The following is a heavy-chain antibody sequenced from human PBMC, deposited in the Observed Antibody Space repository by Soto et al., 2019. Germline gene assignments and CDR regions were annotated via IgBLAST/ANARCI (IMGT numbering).Heavy chain of an antibody. D-gene: IGHD2-2*01. J-gene: IGHJ6*02. V-gene: IGHV1-69*06. CDR3: GRGGGEVPAAISSSYYYGMDV. CDR1: GGTFSSYA. CDR2: IIPIFGTA. Sequence: QVQLVQSGAEVKKPGSSVKVSCKASGGTFSSYAISWVRQAPGQGLEWMGGIIPIFGTANYAQKFQGRVRFPAAKSTSTANRGLSSLRSEDTAVYYCGRGGGEVPAAISSSYYYGMDVWGQGTTVTVSS.